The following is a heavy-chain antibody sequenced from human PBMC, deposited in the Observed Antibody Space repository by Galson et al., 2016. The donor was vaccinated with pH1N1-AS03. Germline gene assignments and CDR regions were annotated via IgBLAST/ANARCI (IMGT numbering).Heavy chain of an antibody. CDR1: GYTFTDYY. J-gene: IGHJ4*02. D-gene: IGHD3-16*02. Sequence: SVKVSCKASGYTFTDYYMHWVRQAPGQGLEWMGIIDPSGGPTTYAPKFQGRITITTDTSTSTVYMELVSLRSEDTAVYYCARRYYFDYWGQGTLVTVSS. V-gene: IGHV1-46*01. CDR2: IDPSGGPT. CDR3: ARRYYFDY.